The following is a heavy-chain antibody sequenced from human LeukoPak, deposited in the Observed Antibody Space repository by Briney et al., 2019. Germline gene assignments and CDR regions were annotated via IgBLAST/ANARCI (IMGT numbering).Heavy chain of an antibody. CDR3: ARLKYYYDSSGYSPFFDY. CDR1: GGSISSYY. CDR2: IYTSGST. V-gene: IGHV4-4*07. D-gene: IGHD3-22*01. Sequence: SETLSLTCTVSGGSISSYYWSWIRQPAGKGLEWIGRIYTSGSTNYNPSLKSRVTMSVDTSKNQFSLKLSSVTAADTAVYYCARLKYYYDSSGYSPFFDYWGQGTLVTVSS. J-gene: IGHJ4*02.